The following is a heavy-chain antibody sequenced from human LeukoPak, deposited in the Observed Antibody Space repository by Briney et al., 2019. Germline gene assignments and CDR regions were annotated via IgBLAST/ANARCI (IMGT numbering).Heavy chain of an antibody. CDR1: GYTVTNYA. V-gene: IGHV1-3*01. J-gene: IGHJ4*02. D-gene: IGHD3-16*01. Sequence: GASVKVSCKASGYTVTNYAIHWVRQAPGQSLEWMGWINAGNGNTKYSQKFQGRVTITRDTSASTVYMEVSSLRSEDTAVYYCARAPGGDYWGQGTLVTVSS. CDR3: ARAPGGDY. CDR2: INAGNGNT.